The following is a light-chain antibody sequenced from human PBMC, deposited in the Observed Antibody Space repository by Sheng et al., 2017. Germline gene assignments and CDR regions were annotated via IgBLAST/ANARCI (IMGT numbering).Light chain of an antibody. Sequence: QSALTQPRSVSASPGQSVTISCTGTGSDVGGYNFVSWYQQHPGKVPKLMIYDVSQRPSGVPDRFSGSKSGNTASLTISGLQAEDEADYYCCSYAGSYTLIFGGGTKLTVL. J-gene: IGLJ2*01. CDR2: DVS. CDR3: CSYAGSYTLI. V-gene: IGLV2-11*01. CDR1: GSDVGGYNF.